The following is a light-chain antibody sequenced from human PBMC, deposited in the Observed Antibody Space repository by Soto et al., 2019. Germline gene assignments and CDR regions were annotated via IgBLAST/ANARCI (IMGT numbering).Light chain of an antibody. Sequence: ALTQPASVSGSPGQSITISCTGTTSDVGSYNLVSWYQQHPGKAPKLMIYEVSKRPSGVSNRFSGSKSGNTASLTISGLQAEDEADYYCCSYAGSRYVFGTGTKVTVL. CDR1: TSDVGSYNL. CDR2: EVS. J-gene: IGLJ1*01. V-gene: IGLV2-23*02. CDR3: CSYAGSRYV.